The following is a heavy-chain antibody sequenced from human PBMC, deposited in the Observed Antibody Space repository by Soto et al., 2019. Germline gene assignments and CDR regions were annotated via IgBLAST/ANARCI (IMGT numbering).Heavy chain of an antibody. V-gene: IGHV3-74*01. CDR2: INGDGSAT. D-gene: IGHD1-26*01. CDR1: GFTFSIYW. Sequence: GGSLRFSCAASGFTFSIYWMHWVRQAPGKGLVWVSRINGDGSATNYADSVKGRFTISRDNAKNTLHLQMNSLRAEDTALYYCARREATDGVLDFWGQGTLVTVSS. CDR3: ARREATDGVLDF. J-gene: IGHJ4*02.